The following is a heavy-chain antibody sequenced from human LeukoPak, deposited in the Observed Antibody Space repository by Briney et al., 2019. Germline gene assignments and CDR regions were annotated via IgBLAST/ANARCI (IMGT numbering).Heavy chain of an antibody. V-gene: IGHV3-23*01. D-gene: IGHD3-10*01. J-gene: IGHJ6*02. CDR2: ISGSGGST. Sequence: PGGPLRLSCAASGFTFSSYAMSWVRQAPGKGLEWVSAISGSGGSTYYADSVKGRFTISRDNSKNTLYLQMNSLRAEDTAVYYCAKDNHYYGSGSYPFYYYGMDVWGQGTTVTVSS. CDR3: AKDNHYYGSGSYPFYYYGMDV. CDR1: GFTFSSYA.